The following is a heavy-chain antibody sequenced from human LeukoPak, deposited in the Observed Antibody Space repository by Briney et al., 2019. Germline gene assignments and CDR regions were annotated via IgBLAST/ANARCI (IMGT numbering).Heavy chain of an antibody. Sequence: GGSLRLSCAASGLTFSNAWMSWVRQAPGKGLEWVGRIKRKSDGGTTDYAAPVKGRFTISREDSKNTLYLQMNRLKSEDTAVYYCTTELDIRPNHYWGQGTLVTVSS. CDR1: GLTFSNAW. V-gene: IGHV3-15*01. J-gene: IGHJ4*02. CDR2: IKRKSDGGTT. CDR3: TTELDIRPNHY. D-gene: IGHD3-22*01.